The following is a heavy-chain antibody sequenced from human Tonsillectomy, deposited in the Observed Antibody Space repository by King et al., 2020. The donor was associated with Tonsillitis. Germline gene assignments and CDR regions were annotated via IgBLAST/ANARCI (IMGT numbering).Heavy chain of an antibody. Sequence: QLVQSGGGVVQPGRSLRLSFAASGFTFSSDAMHWVRQAPGKGLGWVAVISYDGSNKYYEDSGKGRFTISRDNSKNTLYLQMNSLRAEDTAVYYCAREGITGTTGGIYYYYGMDVWGQGTTVTVSS. D-gene: IGHD1-7*01. CDR1: GFTFSSDA. CDR3: AREGITGTTGGIYYYYGMDV. V-gene: IGHV3-30-3*01. CDR2: ISYDGSNK. J-gene: IGHJ6*02.